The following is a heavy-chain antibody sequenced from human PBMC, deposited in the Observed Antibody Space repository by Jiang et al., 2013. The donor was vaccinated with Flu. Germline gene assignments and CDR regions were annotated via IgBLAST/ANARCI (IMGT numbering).Heavy chain of an antibody. V-gene: IGHV1-69*06. CDR1: GYTFTSYG. CDR2: IIPISDTT. CDR3: ARATPGWTYDY. Sequence: GAEVKKPGASVKVSCKASGYTFTSYGISWVRQAPGQGLEWMGGIIPISDTTHYAQNLQDRVTLTADKSTTTIYMELSSLRSDDTAVYYCARATPGWTYDYWGQGTLVTVSS. D-gene: IGHD3/OR15-3a*01. J-gene: IGHJ4*02.